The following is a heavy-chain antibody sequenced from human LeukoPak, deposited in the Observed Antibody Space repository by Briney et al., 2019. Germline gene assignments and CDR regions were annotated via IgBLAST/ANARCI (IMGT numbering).Heavy chain of an antibody. Sequence: SETLSLTCTVSGGSISSSSYYWGWIRQPPGKGLEWIGSIYYSGSTYYNPSLKSRVTISVDTSKNQFSLKLSSVTAADTAVYCCARPWPAAAGWFDPWGQGTLVTVSS. CDR2: IYYSGST. J-gene: IGHJ5*02. V-gene: IGHV4-39*01. CDR3: ARPWPAAAGWFDP. CDR1: GGSISSSSYY. D-gene: IGHD2-2*01.